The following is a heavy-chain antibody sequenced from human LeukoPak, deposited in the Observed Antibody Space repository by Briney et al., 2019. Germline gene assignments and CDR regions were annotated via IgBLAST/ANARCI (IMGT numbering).Heavy chain of an antibody. CDR3: ATSYRRITATGNQH. J-gene: IGHJ1*01. CDR2: IGSDGKT. CDR1: GFPFSSYA. Sequence: GGSLRLSCEASGFPFSSYAMTWVRQAPGKGLEWVSSIGSDGKTHYSESVKGRFTLSRDNSKNTLYLQMNSLRTEDTAVYYCATSYRRITATGNQHWGQGTLVTVSA. D-gene: IGHD6-13*01. V-gene: IGHV3-23*01.